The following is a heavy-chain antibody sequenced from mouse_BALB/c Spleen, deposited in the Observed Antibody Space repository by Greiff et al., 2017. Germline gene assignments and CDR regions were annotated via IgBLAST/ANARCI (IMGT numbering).Heavy chain of an antibody. CDR1: GFTFSSYY. CDR2: INSNGGST. D-gene: IGHD2-1*01. CDR3: ARHGNYYAMDY. Sequence: EVQLVESGGGLVKLGGSLKLSCAASGFTFSSYYMSWVRQTPEKRLELVAAINSNGGSTYYPDTVKGRFTISRDNAKNTLYLQMSSLKSEDTALYYCARHGNYYAMDYWGQGTSVTVSS. J-gene: IGHJ4*01. V-gene: IGHV5-6-2*01.